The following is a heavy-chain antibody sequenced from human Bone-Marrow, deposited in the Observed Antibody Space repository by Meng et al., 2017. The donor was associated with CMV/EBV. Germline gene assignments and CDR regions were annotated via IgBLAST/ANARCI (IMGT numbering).Heavy chain of an antibody. J-gene: IGHJ4*02. CDR1: GYTFTGYY. CDR3: AIQYSSGCFDN. V-gene: IGHV1-2*02. Sequence: ASVKVSCKASGYTFTGYYLHWVRQAPGQGLEWMGWINPNSGGTNYARKFQDRVTMTRDTSISTAYMELSRLRSDDTAVFYCAIQYSSGCFDNWGQGTLVTVSS. CDR2: INPNSGGT. D-gene: IGHD6-19*01.